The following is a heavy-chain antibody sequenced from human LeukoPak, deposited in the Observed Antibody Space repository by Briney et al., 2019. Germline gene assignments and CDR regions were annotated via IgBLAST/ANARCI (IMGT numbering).Heavy chain of an antibody. CDR3: ARADRSYESSGRDAFDI. D-gene: IGHD3-22*01. CDR1: SFTFNVYR. J-gene: IGHJ3*02. Sequence: PGGSLTLSCTASSFTFNVYRMRCVPQAPGGGVEGVADIRQDGSETNYVDSVKGRFTMTRHNARNSVLLQMDNLRAEDTAVYYCARADRSYESSGRDAFDIWGEGTMVTVSS. CDR2: IRQDGSET. V-gene: IGHV3-7*01.